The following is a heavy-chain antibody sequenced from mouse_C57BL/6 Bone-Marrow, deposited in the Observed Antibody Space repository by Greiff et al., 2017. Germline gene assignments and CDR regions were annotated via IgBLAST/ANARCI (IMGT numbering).Heavy chain of an antibody. CDR1: GYAISSSW. CDR2: IYPGDGDT. Sequence: QVQLQQSGPELVKPGASVKISCKASGYAISSSWMNWVKQRPGKGLEWIGRIYPGDGDTNYNGKFKGKATLTADKSSSTAYLPLSSLTSEDSAVYVYGSLRRAFAYWGQGNLVTAS. V-gene: IGHV1-82*01. D-gene: IGHD1-2*01. CDR3: GSLRRAFAY. J-gene: IGHJ3*01.